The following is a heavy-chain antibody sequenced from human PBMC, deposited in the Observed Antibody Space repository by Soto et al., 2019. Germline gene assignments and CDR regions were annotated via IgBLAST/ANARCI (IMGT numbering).Heavy chain of an antibody. CDR2: ISYDGSNK. Sequence: QVQLVESGGGMVQPGRSLRLSCAASGFTFSSYAMHWVRQAPGKGLEWVAVISYDGSNKYYADSVKGRFTISRDNSKNTLYLQMNSLGAEDTAVYYCARGAVDVLLWFGELLGADYWGQGTLVTVSS. CDR3: ARGAVDVLLWFGELLGADY. J-gene: IGHJ4*02. V-gene: IGHV3-30-3*01. D-gene: IGHD3-10*01. CDR1: GFTFSSYA.